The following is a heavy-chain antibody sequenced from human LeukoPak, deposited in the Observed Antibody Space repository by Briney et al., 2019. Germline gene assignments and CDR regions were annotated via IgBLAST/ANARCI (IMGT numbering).Heavy chain of an antibody. V-gene: IGHV3-21*01. CDR1: GFTFSSYS. Sequence: WGALRLSCAAPGFTFSSYSKKWVRQAPGEGLGWVSFISSSSSYIYYADSVKGRFTISRDNARNSLYLQMNSLRAEDTAVYYCARDKYGDQYYFDYWGQGTLVTVSS. CDR2: ISSSSSYI. CDR3: ARDKYGDQYYFDY. D-gene: IGHD4-17*01. J-gene: IGHJ4*02.